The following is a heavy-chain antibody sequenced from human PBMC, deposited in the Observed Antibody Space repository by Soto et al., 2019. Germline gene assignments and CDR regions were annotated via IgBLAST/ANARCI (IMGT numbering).Heavy chain of an antibody. J-gene: IGHJ6*02. Sequence: PGGSLRLSCTASGFTFSSYIMNWVRQAPGKGLEWVSGISGSGISTYYTDSVKGRFTISRDNSKNTVFLQMNSLRDEDTAVYYCVKPPVITASYYYYDMDVWGQGTTVTVSS. D-gene: IGHD4-4*01. CDR1: GFTFSSYI. CDR2: ISGSGIST. CDR3: VKPPVITASYYYYDMDV. V-gene: IGHV3-23*01.